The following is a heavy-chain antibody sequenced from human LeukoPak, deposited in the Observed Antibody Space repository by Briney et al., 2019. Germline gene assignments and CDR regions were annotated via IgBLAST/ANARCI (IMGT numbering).Heavy chain of an antibody. CDR3: ASEKLVTGYYFDY. J-gene: IGHJ4*02. CDR1: GYTFTRWG. CDR2: ISGYNGNT. V-gene: IGHV1-18*01. Sequence: GASVKVSCKASGYTFTRWGISWVRQAPGQGLEWMGWISGYNGNTNYAQRLQGRVTMTTDPSTSTAYMELRSLRSDDTAVYYCASEKLVTGYYFDYWGQGTLVTVSS.